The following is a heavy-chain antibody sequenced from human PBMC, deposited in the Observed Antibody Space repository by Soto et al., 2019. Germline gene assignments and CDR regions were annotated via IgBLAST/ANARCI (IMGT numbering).Heavy chain of an antibody. Sequence: QVQLAQSGAEVRKPGSSVKVSCRTSGGAFSDFAFSWVRQAPGQGLEWMGGIIPMFAASKYAQRFQGRVSITADTSTQTVYLELSSLTPEDTAVYYCAREGIVAVPATLSSYHDYTNYRFDSWGQGTLVSV. V-gene: IGHV1-69*06. CDR2: IIPMFAAS. CDR3: AREGIVAVPATLSSYHDYTNYRFDS. CDR1: GGAFSDFA. J-gene: IGHJ4*02. D-gene: IGHD2-21*02.